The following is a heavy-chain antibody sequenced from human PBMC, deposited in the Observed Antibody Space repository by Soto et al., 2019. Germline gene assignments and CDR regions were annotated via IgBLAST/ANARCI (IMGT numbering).Heavy chain of an antibody. CDR3: ASDYSWSLAY. CDR1: GFTISAHW. Sequence: GGSLRLSCAASGFTISAHWMHWVRQAPGKGLVWVSHIKTDGSITRDADSVKGRFTISRDNARNTLYLQMNSLRAEDTAVYYCASDYSWSLAYWGKGTLVTVSS. D-gene: IGHD4-4*01. V-gene: IGHV3-74*01. J-gene: IGHJ4*02. CDR2: IKTDGSIT.